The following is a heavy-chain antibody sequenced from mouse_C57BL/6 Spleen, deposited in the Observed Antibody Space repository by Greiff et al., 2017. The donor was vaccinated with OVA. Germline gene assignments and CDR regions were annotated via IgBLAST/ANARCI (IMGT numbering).Heavy chain of an antibody. V-gene: IGHV1-69*01. CDR3: ARAGIIYYGPAWFAY. CDR2: IDPSDSYT. CDR1: GYTFTSYW. Sequence: QVQLQQPGAELVMPGASVKLSCKASGYTFTSYWMHWVKQRPGQGLEWIGEIDPSDSYTNYNQKFKGKSTLTVDKSSSTAYMQLSSLTSEDSAVYYCARAGIIYYGPAWFAYWGQGTLVTVSA. J-gene: IGHJ3*01. D-gene: IGHD2-1*01.